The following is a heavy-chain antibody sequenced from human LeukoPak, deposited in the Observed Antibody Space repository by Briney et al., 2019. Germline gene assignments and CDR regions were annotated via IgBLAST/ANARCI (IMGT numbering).Heavy chain of an antibody. D-gene: IGHD3-16*02. Sequence: ASVKVSCKASGYTFTSYGISWVRQAPGQGLEWMGRISAYNGNTNYAQKLQGRVTMATDTSTSTAYMELRSLRSDDTAVYYCARASLWGRLSTNYYYYMDVWGKGTTVTVSS. CDR2: ISAYNGNT. CDR3: ARASLWGRLSTNYYYYMDV. CDR1: GYTFTSYG. J-gene: IGHJ6*03. V-gene: IGHV1-18*01.